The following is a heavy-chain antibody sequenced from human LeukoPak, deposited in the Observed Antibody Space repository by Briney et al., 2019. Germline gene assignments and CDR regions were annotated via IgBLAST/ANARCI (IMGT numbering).Heavy chain of an antibody. J-gene: IGHJ4*02. Sequence: GGSLRLSCAASGFTFSSYWMTWVRQAPGKGLEWVANIKSDGSEENYVDSLKGRFTISRDNAKNSLYLQINSLRVEDTAVYYCAKVAKYYYGSETYYFFEHWGQGTPVTASS. CDR1: GFTFSSYW. CDR3: AKVAKYYYGSETYYFFEH. CDR2: IKSDGSEE. D-gene: IGHD3-10*01. V-gene: IGHV3-7*01.